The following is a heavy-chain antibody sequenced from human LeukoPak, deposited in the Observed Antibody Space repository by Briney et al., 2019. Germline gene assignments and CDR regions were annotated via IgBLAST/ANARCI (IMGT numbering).Heavy chain of an antibody. CDR2: IIPIFGTA. CDR1: GGTFISYA. J-gene: IGHJ4*02. Sequence: GASVKVSCKASGGTFISYAISWVRQAPGQGLEWMGGIIPIFGTANYAQKFQGRVTITADESTSTAYMELSSLRSEDTAVYYCARDLGYCSGGSCYGFGYFDYWGQGTLVTVSS. CDR3: ARDLGYCSGGSCYGFGYFDY. D-gene: IGHD2-15*01. V-gene: IGHV1-69*13.